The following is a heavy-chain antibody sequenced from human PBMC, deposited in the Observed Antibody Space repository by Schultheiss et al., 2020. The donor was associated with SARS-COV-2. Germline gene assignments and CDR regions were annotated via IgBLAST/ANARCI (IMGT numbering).Heavy chain of an antibody. CDR1: GFSLSTSGMC. CDR2: IDWDDDK. D-gene: IGHD6-19*01. J-gene: IGHJ4*02. V-gene: IGHV2-70*01. CDR3: ASGWSLPHYHFDY. Sequence: QTLSLTCTFSGFSLSTSGMCVSWIRQPPGKALEWLALIDWDDDKYYSTSLKTRLTISKDTSKNQVVLTMTNMDPVDTATYYCASGWSLPHYHFDYWGQGTLVTVSS.